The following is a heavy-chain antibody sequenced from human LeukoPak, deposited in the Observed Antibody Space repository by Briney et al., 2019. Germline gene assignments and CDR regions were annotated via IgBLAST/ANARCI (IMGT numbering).Heavy chain of an antibody. CDR3: AKGGGRPLDDAFDI. CDR1: GFSFGSYG. J-gene: IGHJ3*02. Sequence: QPGGSLRLSCVASGFSFGSYGMSWFRQAPGKGLEWVSTIHYSDGTTYYADSAKGRFTVSRDNSKNTLSLQMDNLRTEDTAVYYCAKGGGRPLDDAFDIWGQETMVTVSS. V-gene: IGHV3-23*01. CDR2: IHYSDGTT.